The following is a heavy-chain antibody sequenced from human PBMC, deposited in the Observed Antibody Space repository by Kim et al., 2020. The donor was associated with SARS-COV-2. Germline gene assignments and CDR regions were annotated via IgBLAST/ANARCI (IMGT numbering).Heavy chain of an antibody. CDR1: GFTFSDDG. D-gene: IGHD3-10*02. Sequence: GGSLRLSCAASGFTFSDDGMTWVRQAPGKGLEWVANINQDGSERYYVDSVKGRFTISRDNAKNSLYLQMNSLRVEDTAVYYCARSVFGDNYWGQGTLV. J-gene: IGHJ4*02. V-gene: IGHV3-7*01. CDR3: ARSVFGDNY. CDR2: INQDGSER.